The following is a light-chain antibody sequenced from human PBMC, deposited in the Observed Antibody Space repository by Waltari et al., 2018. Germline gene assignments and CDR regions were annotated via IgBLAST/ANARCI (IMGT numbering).Light chain of an antibody. J-gene: IGLJ1*01. CDR3: QVWHAAIDPGV. Sequence: SYVLTQPPSVSVAPGETARLTCGGDHIGSYRVHWYQQTPGQAPVLVIFYDSDRHSGIPERFSGSNSGNTATLTISRVEAGDEANYYCQVWHAAIDPGVFGTGTEVTV. V-gene: IGLV3-21*04. CDR1: HIGSYR. CDR2: YDS.